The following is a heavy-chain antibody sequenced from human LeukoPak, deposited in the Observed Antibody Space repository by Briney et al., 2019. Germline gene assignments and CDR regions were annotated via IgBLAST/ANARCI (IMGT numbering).Heavy chain of an antibody. CDR2: IYHSGST. CDR1: GGSISISNW. Sequence: SGTLSLTCAVSGGSISISNWWSWVRQPPGKGLEWIGEIYHSGSTNYNPSLKSRVTISVDKSKNQFSLKVTSVTAADTAVYYYARTTYYYGSGSYDWGQGTLVTVSS. CDR3: ARTTYYYGSGSYD. J-gene: IGHJ4*02. D-gene: IGHD3-10*01. V-gene: IGHV4-4*02.